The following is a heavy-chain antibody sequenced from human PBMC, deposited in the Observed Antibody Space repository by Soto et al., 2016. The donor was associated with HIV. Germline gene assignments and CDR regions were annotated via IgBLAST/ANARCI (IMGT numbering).Heavy chain of an antibody. CDR2: IRSKTNTYAT. CDR3: TRDWLVQDLXYHYYYVDV. J-gene: IGHJ6*03. Sequence: EVQLVESGGGLVQPGGSLKLSCAASGFSISGSAMHWVRQASGKGLEWVGRIRSKTNTYATAYAASVKGRFTISRDDSENTAYLQMNSLKTEDTAVYYCTRDWLVQDLXYHYYYVDVWGEGTTVTVSS. D-gene: IGHD3-10*01. V-gene: IGHV3-73*01. CDR1: GFSISGSA.